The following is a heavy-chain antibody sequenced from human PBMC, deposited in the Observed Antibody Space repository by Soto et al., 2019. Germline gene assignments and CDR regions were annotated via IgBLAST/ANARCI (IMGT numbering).Heavy chain of an antibody. D-gene: IGHD2-15*01. CDR2: IYPGDSDT. CDR3: ARPYGGNVGRAIY. J-gene: IGHJ4*02. V-gene: IGHV5-51*01. CDR1: GYTFSNFW. Sequence: PGESLKISCKGSGYTFSNFWIGWVRQMPGKGLEWMGIIYPGDSDTRYSPSFQGQVTIPADKSISTAYLQWSSLKASDTAMYYCARPYGGNVGRAIYWGQGTLVTVSS.